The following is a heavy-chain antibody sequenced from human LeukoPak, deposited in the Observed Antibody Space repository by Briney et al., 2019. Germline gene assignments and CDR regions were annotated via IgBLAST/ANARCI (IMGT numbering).Heavy chain of an antibody. Sequence: GASLRLSCLAPGFSFNNYTMNWVRQAPGKGPEWVSSISSSSSYIYYLDSVKGRFTISRDNAENSLYLQMNSLRVEDTAIYYCARVSCSSTTCPCDYWGQGTLVTVSS. CDR1: GFSFNNYT. CDR3: ARVSCSSTTCPCDY. D-gene: IGHD2-2*01. CDR2: ISSSSSYI. V-gene: IGHV3-21*06. J-gene: IGHJ4*02.